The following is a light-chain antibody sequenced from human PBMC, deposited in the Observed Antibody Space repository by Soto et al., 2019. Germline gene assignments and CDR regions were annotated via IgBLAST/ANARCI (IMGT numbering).Light chain of an antibody. CDR2: GAS. J-gene: IGKJ1*01. V-gene: IGKV3-15*01. CDR1: QSVSSN. Sequence: DIVLTKSPGTLSLSQGERATLSCRASQSVSSNLAWYQQKPGQAPRLLIYGASTRATGIPARFSGSGSGTEFTLTISSLQSEDFAVYYCQQYNNWPWTFGQGTKVDIK. CDR3: QQYNNWPWT.